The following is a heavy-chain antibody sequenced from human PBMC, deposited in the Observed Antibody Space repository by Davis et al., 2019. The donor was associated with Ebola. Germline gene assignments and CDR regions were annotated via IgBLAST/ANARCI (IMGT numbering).Heavy chain of an antibody. J-gene: IGHJ4*02. V-gene: IGHV4-59*12. CDR1: GGSISSYY. CDR3: ARGRGSSWSRAGRFDY. Sequence: MPGGSLRLSCTVSGGSISSYYWSWIRQPPGKGLEWIGYIYYSGSTNYNPSLKSRVTISVDTSKNQFSLKLSSVTAADTAVYYCARGRGSSWSRAGRFDYWGQGTLVTVSS. CDR2: IYYSGST. D-gene: IGHD6-13*01.